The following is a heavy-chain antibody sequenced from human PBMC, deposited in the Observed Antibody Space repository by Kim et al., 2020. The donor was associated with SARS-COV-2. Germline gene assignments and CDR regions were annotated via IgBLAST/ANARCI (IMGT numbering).Heavy chain of an antibody. Sequence: GGSLRLSCAASGFTFSSYAMYWVRQAPGKGLEWVSVIYSGGSSTYYADSVKGRFTISRDNSKNTLYLQMNSLRAEDTAVYYCAKGYYDYGRGGSPFDYWGQGTLVTVSS. CDR2: IYSGGSST. CDR3: AKGYYDYGRGGSPFDY. D-gene: IGHD3-16*01. J-gene: IGHJ4*02. V-gene: IGHV3-23*03. CDR1: GFTFSSYA.